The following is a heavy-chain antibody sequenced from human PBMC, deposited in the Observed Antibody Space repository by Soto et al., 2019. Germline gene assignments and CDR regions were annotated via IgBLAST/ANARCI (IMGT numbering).Heavy chain of an antibody. CDR2: IYYSGST. D-gene: IGHD3-3*01. J-gene: IGHJ3*02. CDR3: ASTYDFWSGYYRGRAFDI. V-gene: IGHV4-31*03. Sequence: QVQLQESGPGLVKPSQTLSLTCTVSGGSISSGGYYWSWIRQHPGKGLEWIGYIYYSGSTYYNPSRKGRVTIPVDTSKNQFSLKLSSVTAADTAVYYCASTYDFWSGYYRGRAFDIWGQGTMVTVSS. CDR1: GGSISSGGYY.